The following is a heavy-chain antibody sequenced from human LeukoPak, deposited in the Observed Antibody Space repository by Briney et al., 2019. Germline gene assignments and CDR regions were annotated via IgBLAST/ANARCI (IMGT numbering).Heavy chain of an antibody. J-gene: IGHJ6*03. CDR2: IYTSGST. CDR1: GGSISSYY. Sequence: SETLSLTCTVSGGSISSYYWSWIRQPAGKGLEQIGRIYTSGSTNYNPSLKSRVTMSVDTSKNQFSLKLSSVTAADTAVYYGARSSVGPRKYYYYYMDVWGKGTTVTVSS. D-gene: IGHD1-26*01. V-gene: IGHV4-4*07. CDR3: ARSSVGPRKYYYYYMDV.